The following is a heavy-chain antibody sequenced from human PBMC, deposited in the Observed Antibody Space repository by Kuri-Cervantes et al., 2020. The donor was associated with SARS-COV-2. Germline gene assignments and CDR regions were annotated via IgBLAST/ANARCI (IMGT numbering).Heavy chain of an antibody. CDR3: AKDRVGVQDF. D-gene: IGHD2-21*01. CDR1: RFTFSSYW. Sequence: GGSLRLSCAASRFTFSSYWMSWVRQAPGKGLKWVAVISHDGKNKKCIASGKGRFTISRDNSQNTLYLHMKSLRSEDTAMYYCAKDRVGVQDFWGQGTLVTVSS. CDR2: ISHDGKNK. J-gene: IGHJ4*02. V-gene: IGHV3-30*18.